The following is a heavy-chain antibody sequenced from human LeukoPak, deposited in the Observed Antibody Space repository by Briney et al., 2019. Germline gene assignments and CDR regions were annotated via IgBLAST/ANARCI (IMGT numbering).Heavy chain of an antibody. CDR2: ISSSSSYT. J-gene: IGHJ3*02. D-gene: IGHD3-22*01. CDR1: RFTFSNYG. Sequence: GGSLRLSCAASRFTFSNYGVNWVRQAPGKGLEWVSYISSSSSYTNYADSVKGRFTISRDNAKNSLYLQMNSLRAEDTAVYYCARARDSSGSYDAFDIWGQGTMVTVSS. V-gene: IGHV3-21*05. CDR3: ARARDSSGSYDAFDI.